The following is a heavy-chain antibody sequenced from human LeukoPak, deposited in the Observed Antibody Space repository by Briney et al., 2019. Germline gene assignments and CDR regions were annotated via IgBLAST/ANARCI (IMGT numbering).Heavy chain of an antibody. J-gene: IGHJ4*02. D-gene: IGHD1-26*01. CDR3: ARDSGSYLQPTDY. CDR2: ISSSGGST. Sequence: GGSLRLSCAASGFTFSSYAMSWVRQAPGKGLEWVSAISSSGGSTYYADSVKGRFTISRDNSKNTLYLQMNSLRADDTAVYHCARDSGSYLQPTDYWGQGTLVTVSS. V-gene: IGHV3-23*01. CDR1: GFTFSSYA.